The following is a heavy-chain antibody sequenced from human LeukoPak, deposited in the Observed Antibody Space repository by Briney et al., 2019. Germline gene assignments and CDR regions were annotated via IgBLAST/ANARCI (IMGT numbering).Heavy chain of an antibody. D-gene: IGHD3-9*01. CDR3: AKNGRDDHDKYFFDF. CDR2: ISGSGVGT. Sequence: PGGSLRLSCAGSGFIFRNYAMGWVRQAPGMGLEWVSAISGSGVGTNYADSVKGRFTISRDNSKNTLYLQMNSLRAEDTAVYYCAKNGRDDHDKYFFDFWGQGTQVTVSS. V-gene: IGHV3-23*01. J-gene: IGHJ4*02. CDR1: GFIFRNYA.